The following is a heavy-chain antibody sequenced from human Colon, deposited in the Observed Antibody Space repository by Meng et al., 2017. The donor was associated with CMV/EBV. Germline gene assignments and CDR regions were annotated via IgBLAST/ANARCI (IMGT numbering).Heavy chain of an antibody. Sequence: ASVKVSCKASGYTFTGYYMHWVRQAPGQGLEWMGWINPNSGGTNYAQKFQGRVTMTRDTSISTAYMELSRLRSDDTAVYYCARGYGTNLYHYGMDVWGQGTTVTVSS. V-gene: IGHV1-2*02. D-gene: IGHD4/OR15-4a*01. CDR3: ARGYGTNLYHYGMDV. J-gene: IGHJ6*02. CDR2: INPNSGGT. CDR1: GYTFTGYY.